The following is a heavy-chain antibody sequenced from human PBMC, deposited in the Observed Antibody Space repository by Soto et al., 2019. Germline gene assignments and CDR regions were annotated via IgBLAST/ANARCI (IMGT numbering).Heavy chain of an antibody. D-gene: IGHD3-10*01. J-gene: IGHJ4*02. CDR3: ARGIDYGSGSYYNEIDY. CDR1: GGSISSYY. CDR2: IYYSGST. V-gene: IGHV4-59*01. Sequence: ETLSLTCTVSGGSISSYYWSWIRQPPGKGLEWIGYIYYSGSTNYNPSLKSRVTISVDTSKNQFSLKLSSVTAADTAVYYCARGIDYGSGSYYNEIDYWGQGTLVTVS.